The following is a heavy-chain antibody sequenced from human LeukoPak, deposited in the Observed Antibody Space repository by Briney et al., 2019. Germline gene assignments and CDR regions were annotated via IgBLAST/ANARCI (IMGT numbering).Heavy chain of an antibody. CDR1: GYTFTGYY. D-gene: IGHD3-22*01. J-gene: IGHJ6*02. CDR2: INPNSGGT. Sequence: GASVKVSCKASGYTFTGYYMHWVRQAPGQGLEWMGWINPNSGGTNYAQKFQGGVTMTRDTSISTAYMELSRLRSDDTAVYYCARGYDSSGYYFIEDRYYGMDVWGQGTTVTVSS. V-gene: IGHV1-2*02. CDR3: ARGYDSSGYYFIEDRYYGMDV.